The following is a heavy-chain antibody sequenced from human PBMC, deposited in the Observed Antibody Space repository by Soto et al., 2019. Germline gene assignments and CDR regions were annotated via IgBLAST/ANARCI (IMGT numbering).Heavy chain of an antibody. CDR2: IIPIFGTA. V-gene: IGHV1-69*12. Sequence: QVQLVQSGAEVKKPGSSVKVSCKASGGTFSSYAISWVRQAPGQGLEWMGGIIPIFGTANYAQKFQGRVTITADESTRTAYMERSSLRSEDTAVYYCAREGVVAAQHDYYYGMDVWGQGTTVTVSS. CDR1: GGTFSSYA. D-gene: IGHD2-15*01. J-gene: IGHJ6*02. CDR3: AREGVVAAQHDYYYGMDV.